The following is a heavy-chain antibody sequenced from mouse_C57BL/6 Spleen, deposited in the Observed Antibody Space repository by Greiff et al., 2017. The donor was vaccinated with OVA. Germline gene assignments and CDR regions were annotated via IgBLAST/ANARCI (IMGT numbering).Heavy chain of an antibody. J-gene: IGHJ4*01. V-gene: IGHV5-9*01. CDR1: GFTFSSYT. D-gene: IGHD1-1*01. Sequence: EVQRVESGGGLVKPGGSLKLSCAASGFTFSSYTMSWVRQTPEKRLEWVATISGGGGNTYYPDSVKGRFTISRDNAKNTLYLQMSSLRSEDTALYYCARHDYGSSYKAMDYWGQGTSVTVSS. CDR3: ARHDYGSSYKAMDY. CDR2: ISGGGGNT.